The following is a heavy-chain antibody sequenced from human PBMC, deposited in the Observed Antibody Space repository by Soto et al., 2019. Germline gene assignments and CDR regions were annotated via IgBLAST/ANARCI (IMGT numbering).Heavy chain of an antibody. CDR1: GGSISSGGYS. CDR3: ARAGYSGYDLTFDY. D-gene: IGHD5-12*01. V-gene: IGHV4-30-2*01. Sequence: QLQESGSGLVKPAQTLSLTCAVSGGSISSGGYSWSWIRQPPGKGLEWIGYIYHSGSTYYNPSLRSRVTISVDKSNNQFSPKLSSVTAADTAVYYCARAGYSGYDLTFDYWGQGTLVTVSS. J-gene: IGHJ4*02. CDR2: IYHSGST.